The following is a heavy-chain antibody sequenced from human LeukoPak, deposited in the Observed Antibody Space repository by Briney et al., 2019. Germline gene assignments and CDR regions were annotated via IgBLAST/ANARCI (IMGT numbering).Heavy chain of an antibody. Sequence: GGSLRLSCAASGFTFSSYSMNWVRQAPGKGLEWVSSISSSSSYIYYADSVKGRFTISRDHAKNSLYLQINSLRAEDTSVYYGARDWGGGAPSSGSAFDIWGQGTMVTVSS. CDR2: ISSSSSYI. D-gene: IGHD3-22*01. CDR1: GFTFSSYS. V-gene: IGHV3-21*01. CDR3: ARDWGGGAPSSGSAFDI. J-gene: IGHJ3*02.